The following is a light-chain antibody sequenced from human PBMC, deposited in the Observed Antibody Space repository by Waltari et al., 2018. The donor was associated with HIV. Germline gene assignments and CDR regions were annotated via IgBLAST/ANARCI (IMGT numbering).Light chain of an antibody. V-gene: IGLV2-14*01. J-gene: IGLJ2*01. CDR2: EVT. CDR3: CIYVNMILEVS. Sequence: QSALTQPASVSVSPGQSITISCTGTSRDIGAYNSVSWSHQHPGKAPKLIIYEVTKRPSGISFRFSGSKSGNTASLTISGLQAEDEADYYCCIYVNMILEVSFGGGTKLTVL. CDR1: SRDIGAYNS.